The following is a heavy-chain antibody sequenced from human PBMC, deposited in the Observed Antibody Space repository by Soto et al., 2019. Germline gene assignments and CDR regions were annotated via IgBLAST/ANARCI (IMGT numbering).Heavy chain of an antibody. D-gene: IGHD3-22*01. V-gene: IGHV5-51*01. CDR2: IYPGDSDT. CDR1: GYSFTSYW. J-gene: IGHJ4*02. Sequence: GESLKISCKGSGYSFTSYWIGWVRQMPGKGLEWMGIIYPGDSDTRYSPSFQGQVTISADKSISTAYLQWSSLRASDTAMYYCARVSYYDSSGYYAFDYWGQGTLVTAPQ. CDR3: ARVSYYDSSGYYAFDY.